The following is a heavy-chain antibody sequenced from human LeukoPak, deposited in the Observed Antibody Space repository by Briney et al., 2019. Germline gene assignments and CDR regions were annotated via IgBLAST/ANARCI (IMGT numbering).Heavy chain of an antibody. J-gene: IGHJ4*02. CDR3: ASQIGYPGDEAYYFDS. V-gene: IGHV4-61*01. Sequence: PSETLSLTCTVSGGSVSSGTYYWNWIRQPPGKGLEWIGYIYYSGSTNYNPSLKSRVTISVDTSKNQFSLKLSSVTAADTAVYYCASQIGYPGDEAYYFDSWGQETLVTVSS. CDR2: IYYSGST. CDR1: GGSVSSGTYY. D-gene: IGHD2-15*01.